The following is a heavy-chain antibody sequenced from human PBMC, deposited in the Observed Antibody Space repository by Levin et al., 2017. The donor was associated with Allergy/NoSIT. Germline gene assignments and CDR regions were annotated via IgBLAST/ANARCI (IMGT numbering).Heavy chain of an antibody. D-gene: IGHD6-13*01. CDR2: IRPTGDRT. CDR1: GFTFSSYA. Sequence: GGSLRLSCAASGFTFSSYAMDWVRLAPGKGLQWVSAIRPTGDRTYYADSVEGRFTISRDNSKNTVYLQMNSLRAEDTAKYFCARETGRSGWYTVDYWGRGTLVTVSS. J-gene: IGHJ4*02. CDR3: ARETGRSGWYTVDY. V-gene: IGHV3-23*01.